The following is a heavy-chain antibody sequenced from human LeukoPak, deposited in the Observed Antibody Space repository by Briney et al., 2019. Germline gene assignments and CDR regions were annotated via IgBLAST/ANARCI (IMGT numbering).Heavy chain of an antibody. V-gene: IGHV4-59*08. CDR1: GGSISSYY. J-gene: IGHJ2*01. CDR3: ARLGETEAWYFDL. Sequence: SETLSLTCTVSGGSISSYYWSWIRQPPGKGLEWIGYIYYSGSTNYNPSLKSRVTISVDTSKNQFSLKLSSVTAADTAVYYCARLGETEAWYFDLWGRGTLVTVSS. CDR2: IYYSGST. D-gene: IGHD1-14*01.